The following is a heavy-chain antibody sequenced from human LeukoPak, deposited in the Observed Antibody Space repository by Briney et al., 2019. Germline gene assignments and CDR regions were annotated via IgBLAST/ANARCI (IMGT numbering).Heavy chain of an antibody. D-gene: IGHD6-19*01. CDR1: GGSFSGYY. J-gene: IGHJ6*02. CDR2: INHSGIT. V-gene: IGHV4-34*01. Sequence: SETLSLTCAPYGGSFSGYYWSWIRQTPGKVLEWIGEINHSGITNYNPSLKSRVTISVDTSKSQFSLKLSSVTAADTAVYYCARHGSSGRVGLAGPSNVWGQGTTVTVSS. CDR3: ARHGSSGRVGLAGPSNV.